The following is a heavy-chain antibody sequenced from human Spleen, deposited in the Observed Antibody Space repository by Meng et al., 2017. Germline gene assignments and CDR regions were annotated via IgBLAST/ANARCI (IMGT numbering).Heavy chain of an antibody. CDR1: GGTFSSYP. D-gene: IGHD5-24*01. Sequence: QVQLVSSGAKVNTPGSSVKVSCKASGGTFSSYPISWVRQAPGQGLEWMGGIIPIFGTANYAQKFQGRVTITADESTSTAYMELSSLRSEDTAVYYCARASSNVEMATLSYYFDYWGQGTLVTASS. V-gene: IGHV1-69*01. J-gene: IGHJ4*02. CDR3: ARASSNVEMATLSYYFDY. CDR2: IIPIFGTA.